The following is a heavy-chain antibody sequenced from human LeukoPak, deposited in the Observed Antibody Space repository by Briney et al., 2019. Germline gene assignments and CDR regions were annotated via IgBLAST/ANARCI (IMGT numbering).Heavy chain of an antibody. V-gene: IGHV3-30*18. CDR3: AKDGLTYYYGSGRYGTHFDY. CDR1: GFTFSSFA. Sequence: GGSLRLSCAASGFTFSSFAMSWVRQAPGKGLEWVALISFDGGNKYYTDSVKGRFTISRDNSKNTLYLQMNSLRAEDTAVYYCAKDGLTYYYGSGRYGTHFDYWGQGTLVTVSS. J-gene: IGHJ4*02. D-gene: IGHD3-10*01. CDR2: ISFDGGNK.